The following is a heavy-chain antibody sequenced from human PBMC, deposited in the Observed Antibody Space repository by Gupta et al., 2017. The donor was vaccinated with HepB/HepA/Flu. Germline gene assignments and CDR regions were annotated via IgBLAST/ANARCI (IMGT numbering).Heavy chain of an antibody. Sequence: EVQLVESGGGVVQPGGSLRLSCAASGFTFDDYAMPWVRQAPGKGLEWVSLISGDGGSTYYADSVKGRFTIARDNSKNSLYLQMNSLRTEDTALYYCAKDTGYYYDSSGYPGSYFDYWGQGTLVTVSS. CDR2: ISGDGGST. V-gene: IGHV3-43*02. D-gene: IGHD3-22*01. J-gene: IGHJ4*02. CDR3: AKDTGYYYDSSGYPGSYFDY. CDR1: GFTFDDYA.